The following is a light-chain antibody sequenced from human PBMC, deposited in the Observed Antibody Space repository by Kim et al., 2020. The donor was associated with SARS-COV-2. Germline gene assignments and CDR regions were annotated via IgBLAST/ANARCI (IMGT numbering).Light chain of an antibody. CDR2: ETS. Sequence: DIQMTQSPSTLSASLGDRVTITCRASQSIHGWLGWYKQQPCQAPTLLIYETSTVETGVPSRVSGSGSGTEFTLTISSLQHDDFATSYCQHDNTHPITFGPGTRLEI. CDR3: QHDNTHPIT. V-gene: IGKV1-5*01. J-gene: IGKJ5*01. CDR1: QSIHGW.